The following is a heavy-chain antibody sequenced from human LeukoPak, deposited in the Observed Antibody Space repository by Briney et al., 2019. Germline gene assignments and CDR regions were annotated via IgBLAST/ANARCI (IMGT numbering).Heavy chain of an antibody. J-gene: IGHJ4*02. CDR1: GFTFTRYA. CDR3: DSSGYTN. CDR2: ISGDGYVT. V-gene: IGHV3-23*01. Sequence: GGSLRLSCGASGFTFTRYAMSCVPQAPGKGLEWVSAISGDGYVTFYADAVKGRFTLYRDNSKNTVYVQMSSLRAEDTAVYYCDSSGYTNWGQGTLVTVSS. D-gene: IGHD3-22*01.